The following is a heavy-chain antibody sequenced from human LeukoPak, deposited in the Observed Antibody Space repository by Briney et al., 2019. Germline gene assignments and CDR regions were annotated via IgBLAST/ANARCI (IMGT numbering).Heavy chain of an antibody. J-gene: IGHJ4*01. CDR3: ARDFEWLRSGYFDY. CDR1: GFTFSSYA. D-gene: IGHD5-12*01. V-gene: IGHV3-30-3*01. CDR2: ISYDGSNK. Sequence: PGRSLRLSCAASGFTFSSYAMHWVRQAPGKGLEWVAVISYDGSNKYYADSVKGRFTISRDNSKNTLYLQMNSLRAEDTAVYYCARDFEWLRSGYFDYWGHGTLVTVSS.